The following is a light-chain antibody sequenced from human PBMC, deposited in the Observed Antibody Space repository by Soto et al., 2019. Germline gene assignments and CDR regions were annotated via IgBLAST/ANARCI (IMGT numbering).Light chain of an antibody. CDR2: RAS. CDR1: QNIYSN. V-gene: IGKV3-15*01. Sequence: DILMTQSPASLSVSPGERATLSCRASQNIYSNIAWYQQRPGQAPRLLIYRASTRATGVPARFSGSGSGTEFTLTISSLQSEDFTVYSCLQYHNLWAFGQGTKVDIK. J-gene: IGKJ1*01. CDR3: LQYHNLWA.